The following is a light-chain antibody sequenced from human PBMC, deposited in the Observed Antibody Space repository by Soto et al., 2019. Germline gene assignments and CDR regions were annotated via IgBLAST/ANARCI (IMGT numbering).Light chain of an antibody. CDR2: DAS. CDR3: QQRSNWPLLT. CDR1: QSVSSF. J-gene: IGKJ4*01. V-gene: IGKV3-11*01. Sequence: EILLTQSPATLSLSPGERATLSCKASQSVSSFLAWYQQSPGRAPRLLIYDASNRATGIPARFSGSGSGTDFTLTTSSLEPEDFAVYYCQQRSNWPLLTFGGGTKVEIK.